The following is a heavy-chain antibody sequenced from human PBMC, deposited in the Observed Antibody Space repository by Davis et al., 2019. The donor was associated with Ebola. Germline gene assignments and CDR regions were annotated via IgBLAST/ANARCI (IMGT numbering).Heavy chain of an antibody. CDR1: GFTFSTSE. J-gene: IGHJ4*02. CDR3: ARADYGHNAPPYYFDY. CDR2: IDTSGGST. Sequence: GESLKISCAASGFTFSTSEMNWVRQAPGKGLEWISFIDTSGGSTNYADSVKGRFTISRDNAQNLLFLEMNSLRADDTAVYYCARADYGHNAPPYYFDYWGQGTLVTVSS. D-gene: IGHD4-17*01. V-gene: IGHV3-48*03.